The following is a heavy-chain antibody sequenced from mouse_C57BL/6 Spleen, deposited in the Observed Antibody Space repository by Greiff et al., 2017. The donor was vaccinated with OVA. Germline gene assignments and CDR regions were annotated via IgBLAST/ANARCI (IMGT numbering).Heavy chain of an antibody. V-gene: IGHV1-55*01. CDR2: IYPGSGST. Sequence: QVHVKQPGAELVKPGASVKMSCKASGYTFTSYWITWVKQRPGQGLEWIGDIYPGSGSTNYNEKFKSKATLTVDTSSSTAYMQLSSLTSEDSAVYYCARPVVGAMDYWGQGTSVTVSS. CDR3: ARPVVGAMDY. D-gene: IGHD1-1*01. CDR1: GYTFTSYW. J-gene: IGHJ4*01.